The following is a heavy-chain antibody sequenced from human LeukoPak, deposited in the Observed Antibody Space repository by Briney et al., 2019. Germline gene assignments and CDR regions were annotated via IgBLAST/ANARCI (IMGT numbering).Heavy chain of an antibody. CDR1: GASFSSSTYY. CDR3: ARHAGGIAAAGTRPFDY. J-gene: IGHJ4*02. V-gene: IGHV4-39*01. CDR2: IYYSGST. D-gene: IGHD6-13*01. Sequence: SETLSLTCTVSGASFSSSTYYWGWIRQPPGKGLEWIGSIYYSGSTYYNPSLKSRVTMSVDTPKNQFSLKLSSVTAADTAVYYCARHAGGIAAAGTRPFDYWGQGTLVTVSS.